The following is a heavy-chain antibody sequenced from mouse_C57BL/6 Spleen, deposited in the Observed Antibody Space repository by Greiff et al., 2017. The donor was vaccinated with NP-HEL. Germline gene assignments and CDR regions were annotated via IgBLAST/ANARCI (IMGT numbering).Heavy chain of an antibody. CDR3: ARDGSSYRYFDV. V-gene: IGHV1-64*01. Sequence: VQLQQPGAELVKPGASVKLSCKASGYTFTSYWMPWVKQRPGQGLEWIGMIHPNSGSTNYNETFKSKATLTVDKSSSTVYLQLSSLTSEDSAVYYCARDGSSYRYFDVWGTGTTVTVSS. D-gene: IGHD1-1*01. CDR2: IHPNSGST. CDR1: GYTFTSYW. J-gene: IGHJ1*03.